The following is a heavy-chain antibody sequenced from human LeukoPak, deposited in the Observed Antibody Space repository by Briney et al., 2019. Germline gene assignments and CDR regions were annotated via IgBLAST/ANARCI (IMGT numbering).Heavy chain of an antibody. D-gene: IGHD2-2*01. CDR2: IHYSWST. CDR1: GGSISSYY. CDR3: ARTTEDCSSTSCYQYWFDP. J-gene: IGHJ5*02. Sequence: SETLSLTCTVSGGSISSYYWSWIRQPPGKGLEWSGYIHYSWSTSYNPSLKSRVTISVDTSKNQISLKVRSATAADTAVYYCARTTEDCSSTSCYQYWFDPWGQGTLVTVSS. V-gene: IGHV4-59*01.